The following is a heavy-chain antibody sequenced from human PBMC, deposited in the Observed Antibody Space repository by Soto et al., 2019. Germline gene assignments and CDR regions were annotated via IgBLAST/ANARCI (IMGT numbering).Heavy chain of an antibody. J-gene: IGHJ6*02. V-gene: IGHV1-69*13. D-gene: IGHD2-2*01. Sequence: SVKVSCKASGGTFSSYAISWVRQAPGQGLEWMGGIIPIFGTANYAQKFQGRVTITADESTSTAYMELSSLRSEDTAVYYCARDKDIVLVPAAKDYGMDVWGQGTTVTVSS. CDR2: IIPIFGTA. CDR3: ARDKDIVLVPAAKDYGMDV. CDR1: GGTFSSYA.